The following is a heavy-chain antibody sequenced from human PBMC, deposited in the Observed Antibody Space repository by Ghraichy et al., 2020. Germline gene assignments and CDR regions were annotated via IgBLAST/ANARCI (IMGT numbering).Heavy chain of an antibody. J-gene: IGHJ4*02. V-gene: IGHV3-7*03. Sequence: GSLRLSCAASGFTFSGSWMSWVRQPPGRGLEWVAQIKQDGSEIYYVDSVKGRFTLYRDNAKNSLYLQMDSLRAEDTAVYFCARTGYTSGWGPFDYWGQGALVTVSS. CDR1: GFTFSGSW. D-gene: IGHD6-19*01. CDR3: ARTGYTSGWGPFDY. CDR2: IKQDGSEI.